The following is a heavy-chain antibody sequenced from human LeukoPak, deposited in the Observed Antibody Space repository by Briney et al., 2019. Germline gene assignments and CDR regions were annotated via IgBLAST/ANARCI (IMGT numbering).Heavy chain of an antibody. V-gene: IGHV4-61*01. CDR1: GGSVSSGSYY. CDR2: IYYSGST. J-gene: IGHJ5*02. D-gene: IGHD2-21*02. Sequence: SETLCLTCTVSGGSVSSGSYYWSWIRQPPGKGLEWIGYIYYSGSTNYNPSLKSRVTISVDTSKNQFSLKVRSVTAAGTAVYYCARHPLAGVTEMLAWFDPWGQGTLVIVSS. CDR3: ARHPLAGVTEMLAWFDP.